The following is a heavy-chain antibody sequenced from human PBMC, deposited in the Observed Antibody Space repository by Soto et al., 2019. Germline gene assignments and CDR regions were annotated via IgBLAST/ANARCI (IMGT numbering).Heavy chain of an antibody. CDR1: GFTFSSYA. V-gene: IGHV3-23*01. CDR2: ISGSGGST. CDR3: AKDMDWNYACWDY. D-gene: IGHD1-7*01. Sequence: EVQLLESGGGLVQPGGSLRLSCAASGFTFSSYAMSWVRQAPGKGLEWVSAISGSGGSTYYADSVKGRFTISRDNAKNTLYLQMNSLRAEDTAVYYCAKDMDWNYACWDYWGQGTLVTVSS. J-gene: IGHJ4*02.